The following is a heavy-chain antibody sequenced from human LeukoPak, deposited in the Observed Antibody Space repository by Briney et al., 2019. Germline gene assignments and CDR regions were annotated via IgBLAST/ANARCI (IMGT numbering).Heavy chain of an antibody. V-gene: IGHV5-51*01. CDR1: GYRFTNYW. CDR2: IYPGDSDA. Sequence: GESLKISCKGSGYRFTNYWIGWVRQMPGKGLERMGIIYPGDSDARYSPSFQGQVTISADKSISTAYLQWSSLRVEDTAVYYCARDRSCTGGSCYMDVWGRGTTVTVSS. CDR3: ARDRSCTGGSCYMDV. D-gene: IGHD2-15*01. J-gene: IGHJ6*03.